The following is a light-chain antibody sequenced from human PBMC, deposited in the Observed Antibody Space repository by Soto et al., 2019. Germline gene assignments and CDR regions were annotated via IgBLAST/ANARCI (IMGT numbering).Light chain of an antibody. Sequence: QSALTQPASVSGSPGQAITISCTGTRSDIGSYNHVSWYQQVPGKAPRVIIYEVNKRPSGVSHRFSGSKSGNTASLTISGLQAEDEADYHCCSYAGRTTFFYVFGTGTKLTVL. CDR1: RSDIGSYNH. CDR3: CSYAGRTTFFYV. CDR2: EVN. J-gene: IGLJ1*01. V-gene: IGLV2-23*02.